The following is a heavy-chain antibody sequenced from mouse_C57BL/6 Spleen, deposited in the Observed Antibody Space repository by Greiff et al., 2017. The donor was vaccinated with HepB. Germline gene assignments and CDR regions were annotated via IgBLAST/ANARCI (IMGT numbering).Heavy chain of an antibody. J-gene: IGHJ3*01. CDR1: GFTFSSYA. Sequence: EVKLMESGGGLVKPGGSLKLSCSASGFTFSSYAMSWVRQTLEKRLQWVATISDGGSYTYYPDNVKGRFTISRDNAKNNLYLQVSHLKSEDTAMYYCASDEGSSSFAYWGQGTLVTVSA. CDR2: ISDGGSYT. D-gene: IGHD1-1*01. CDR3: ASDEGSSSFAY. V-gene: IGHV5-4*03.